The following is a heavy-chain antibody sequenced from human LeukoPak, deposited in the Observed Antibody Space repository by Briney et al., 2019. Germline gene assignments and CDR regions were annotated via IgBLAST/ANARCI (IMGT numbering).Heavy chain of an antibody. CDR2: IYYSGST. Sequence: SETLSLTCTVSGVSISTYYWSWIRQPPGKGLEWIGYIYYSGSTNYNPSLKSRVTISVDTSNNHFSLKLSSVTAADTAVYYCARHLSNSWFDPWGQGTLVTVSS. D-gene: IGHD3-16*02. CDR3: ARHLSNSWFDP. CDR1: GVSISTYY. J-gene: IGHJ5*02. V-gene: IGHV4-59*08.